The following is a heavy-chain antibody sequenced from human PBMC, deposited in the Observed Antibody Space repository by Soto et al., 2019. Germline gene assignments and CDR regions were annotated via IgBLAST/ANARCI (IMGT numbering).Heavy chain of an antibody. CDR2: IRSKAYGGTT. V-gene: IGHV3-49*03. CDR3: TRDAVYPFLDELTVTTPVLFDY. J-gene: IGHJ4*02. D-gene: IGHD4-17*01. CDR1: GFTFGDYA. Sequence: GGSLRLSCTASGFTFGDYAMSWFRQAPGKGLEWVGFIRSKAYGGTTEYAASVKGRFTISRDDSKSIAYLQMNSLKTEDTAVYYCTRDAVYPFLDELTVTTPVLFDYWGQGTLVTVSS.